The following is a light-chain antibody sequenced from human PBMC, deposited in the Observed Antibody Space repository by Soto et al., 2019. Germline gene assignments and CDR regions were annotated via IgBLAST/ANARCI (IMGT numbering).Light chain of an antibody. J-gene: IGLJ2*01. V-gene: IGLV1-44*01. CDR1: RSNIGINA. Sequence: QYVLTQPPSVSGTPGQRVSISCSGSRSNIGINAVDWYHQLPGTAPKVLIYANNQRPSGVPDRFSGSKSGTSASLAINGIQADDEAHYYCEAWDDSLNGLVFGGGTKLTVL. CDR3: EAWDDSLNGLV. CDR2: ANN.